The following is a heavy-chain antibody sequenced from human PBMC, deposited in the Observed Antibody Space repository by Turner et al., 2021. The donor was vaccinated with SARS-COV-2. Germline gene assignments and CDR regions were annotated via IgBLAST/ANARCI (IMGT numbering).Heavy chain of an antibody. CDR2: IHPSGTT. CDR3: AEGDDSRKSGLL. CDR1: GGSFSGYY. Sequence: QVQLQQWGAGLLKPSEPLSLTCAVYGGSFSGYYWTWIRQPPEKGLEWIGEIHPSGTTYHNPSLKGRVTMSVDTSKNQFYLKVSSVTAAETAVYYCAEGDDSRKSGLLWGQGTLVTVSS. D-gene: IGHD2-15*01. J-gene: IGHJ4*02. V-gene: IGHV4-34*02.